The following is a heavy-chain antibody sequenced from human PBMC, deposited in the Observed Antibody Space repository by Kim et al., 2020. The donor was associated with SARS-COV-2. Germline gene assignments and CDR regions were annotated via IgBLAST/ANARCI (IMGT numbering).Heavy chain of an antibody. D-gene: IGHD3-10*01. Sequence: GGSLRLSCVVSGFIFGSCAMNWVRQTPGKGLEWVAAITGSGESTYYADSVKGRFTISRDNSENTLFLQMNSLRADDTAVYYCVKEVGFGSGSQIDYWGQGTLVTVSS. J-gene: IGHJ4*02. V-gene: IGHV3-23*01. CDR1: GFIFGSCA. CDR2: ITGSGEST. CDR3: VKEVGFGSGSQIDY.